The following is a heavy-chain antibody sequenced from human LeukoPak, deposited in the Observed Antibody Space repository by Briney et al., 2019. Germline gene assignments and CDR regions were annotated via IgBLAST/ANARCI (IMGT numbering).Heavy chain of an antibody. V-gene: IGHV1-69*13. CDR2: IIPIFGTA. J-gene: IGHJ3*02. Sequence: ASVKVSCKASGGTFSSYAISWVRQAPGQGLEWMGGIIPIFGTANYAQKFQGRVTITADESTSTAYMELSSLRSEDTAVYYCAGDLGDGYNYEYAFDIWGQGTMVTVSS. D-gene: IGHD5-24*01. CDR1: GGTFSSYA. CDR3: AGDLGDGYNYEYAFDI.